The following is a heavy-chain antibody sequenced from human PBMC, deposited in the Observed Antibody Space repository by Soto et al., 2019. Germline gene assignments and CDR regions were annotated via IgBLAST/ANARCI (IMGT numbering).Heavy chain of an antibody. D-gene: IGHD3-22*01. Sequence: GGSLRLSCAASGFTFGIYGMTLVRQSPGKGLECVSCITAATGTTYYADSVKGRFTISRDLSTNTLFLQMNSLRAADSAVYYCAKAKGRSNFYDSGPDVWGQGTTVTVSS. J-gene: IGHJ6*02. CDR3: AKAKGRSNFYDSGPDV. CDR2: ITAATGTT. V-gene: IGHV3-23*01. CDR1: GFTFGIYG.